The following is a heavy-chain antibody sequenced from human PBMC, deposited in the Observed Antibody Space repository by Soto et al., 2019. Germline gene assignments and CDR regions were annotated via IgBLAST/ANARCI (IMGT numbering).Heavy chain of an antibody. CDR1: GYTFTSYG. CDR3: ARDPAPYCSGGSCYGGPGY. V-gene: IGHV1-18*01. J-gene: IGHJ4*02. Sequence: ASVKVSCKASGYTFTSYGIIWVRQAPGQGLEWMGWISAYNGNTNYAQKLQGRVTMTTDTSTSTAYMELRSLRSDDTAVYYCARDPAPYCSGGSCYGGPGYWGQGTLVTVSS. D-gene: IGHD2-15*01. CDR2: ISAYNGNT.